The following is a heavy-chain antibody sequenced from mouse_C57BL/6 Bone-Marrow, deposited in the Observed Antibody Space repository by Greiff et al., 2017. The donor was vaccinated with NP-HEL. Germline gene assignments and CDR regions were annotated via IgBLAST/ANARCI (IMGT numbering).Heavy chain of an antibody. CDR1: GFTFSSYG. V-gene: IGHV5-6*01. CDR2: ISSGGSYT. Sequence: EVHLVESGGDLVKPGGSLKLSCAASGFTFSSYGMSWVRQTPDKRLEWVATISSGGSYTYYPHSVKGRFTISRDNAKNTLYLQMSSLKSEDTAMYYCARHGYDGFAYWGQGTLVTVSA. D-gene: IGHD2-2*01. J-gene: IGHJ3*01. CDR3: ARHGYDGFAY.